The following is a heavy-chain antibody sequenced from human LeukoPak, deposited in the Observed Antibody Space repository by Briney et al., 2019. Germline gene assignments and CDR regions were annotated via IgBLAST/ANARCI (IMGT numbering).Heavy chain of an antibody. CDR2: INHSGST. V-gene: IGHV4-34*01. CDR3: ARGNYGSGSFQYYFDY. J-gene: IGHJ4*02. Sequence: SETLSFTCAVYGGSFGGYYWSWIRQPPGKGLEWIGEINHSGSTNYNPSLKSRVTISVDTSKNQFSLKLSSVTAADTAVYYCARGNYGSGSFQYYFDYWGQGTLVTVSS. D-gene: IGHD3-10*01. CDR1: GGSFGGYY.